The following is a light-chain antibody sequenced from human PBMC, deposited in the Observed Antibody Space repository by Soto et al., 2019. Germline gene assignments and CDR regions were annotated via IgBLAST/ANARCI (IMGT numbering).Light chain of an antibody. Sequence: QSALTQPASVSGSPGQSITISCTGTSSDVGGYNYVSWYQQHPGKAPKLMIYEVSNRPSGVSNRFSGSKSGNTASLTISGLQAEDEAEYYCSSYTSSSTRYFFGTGTKLTVL. V-gene: IGLV2-14*01. CDR3: SSYTSSSTRYF. CDR2: EVS. J-gene: IGLJ1*01. CDR1: SSDVGGYNY.